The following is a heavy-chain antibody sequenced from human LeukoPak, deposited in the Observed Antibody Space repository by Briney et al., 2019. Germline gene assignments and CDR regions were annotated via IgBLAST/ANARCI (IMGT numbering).Heavy chain of an antibody. J-gene: IGHJ4*02. CDR1: GFTFSSYA. D-gene: IGHD2-2*01. CDR3: ARSAGYCSSTSCYYYDY. CDR2: ISYDGSNK. Sequence: GGSLRLSCAASGFTFSSYAMHWVRQAPGKGLEWVAVISYDGSNKYYADSVKGRFTISRDNSKNTLYLQMNSLRAEDTAVYYCARSAGYCSSTSCYYYDYWCQGTLVTVSS. V-gene: IGHV3-30*04.